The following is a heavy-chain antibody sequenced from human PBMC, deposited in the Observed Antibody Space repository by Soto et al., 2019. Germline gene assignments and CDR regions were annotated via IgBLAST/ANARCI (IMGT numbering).Heavy chain of an antibody. CDR3: ARDKWEQWLVRRYFDY. D-gene: IGHD6-19*01. V-gene: IGHV3-33*01. CDR1: GFTFSSYG. CDR2: IWYDGSNK. Sequence: PGGSLRLSCAASGFTFSSYGMHWVRQAPGKWLEWVAVIWYDGSNKYYADSVKGRFTISRDNSKNTLYLQMNSLRAEDTAVYYCARDKWEQWLVRRYFDYWXQGTLVTVSS. J-gene: IGHJ4*02.